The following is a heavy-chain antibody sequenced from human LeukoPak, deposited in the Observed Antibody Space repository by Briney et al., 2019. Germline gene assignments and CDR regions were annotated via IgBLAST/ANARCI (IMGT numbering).Heavy chain of an antibody. CDR3: ASGGYDDATWYS. Sequence: PGGSLTLSCAASGFVFSDFCMSWVRQAPGKGLEWVASIKYDGSDKYYVDSVKGRFTISGDNDKHSLYLQMNSLRAEDTAVYYCASGGYDDATWYSGGGGPLVTFSS. J-gene: IGHJ4*02. CDR2: IKYDGSDK. CDR1: GFVFSDFC. V-gene: IGHV3-7*01. D-gene: IGHD3-16*01.